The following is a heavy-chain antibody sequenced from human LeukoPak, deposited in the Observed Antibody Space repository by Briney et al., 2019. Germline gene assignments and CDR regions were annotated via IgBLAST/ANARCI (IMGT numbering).Heavy chain of an antibody. CDR1: GYTLTSYY. J-gene: IGHJ4*02. CDR2: INPSGGST. Sequence: ASVKVSCKASGYTLTSYYMHWVRQAPGQGLEWMGIINPSGGSTSYAQKFQGRVTMTRDMSTSTVYMELSSMRSEDTAVYYCARDITPHLYSSGWSDFDYWGQGTLVTVSS. D-gene: IGHD6-19*01. CDR3: ARDITPHLYSSGWSDFDY. V-gene: IGHV1-46*01.